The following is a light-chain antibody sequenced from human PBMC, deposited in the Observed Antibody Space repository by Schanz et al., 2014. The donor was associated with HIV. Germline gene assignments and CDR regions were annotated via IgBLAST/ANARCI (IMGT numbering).Light chain of an antibody. CDR1: QSVLYSSNNKNY. V-gene: IGKV4-1*01. CDR2: WAS. J-gene: IGKJ4*01. CDR3: QQRSNWPLLT. Sequence: DIVMTQSPDSLAVSLGERATINCKSSQSVLYSSNNKNYLAWYRQKPGQPPKLLIYWASTRESGVPDRFSGSGSGTDFTLTSSSLQAEDVAVYYCQQRSNWPLLTFGGGTKVEIK.